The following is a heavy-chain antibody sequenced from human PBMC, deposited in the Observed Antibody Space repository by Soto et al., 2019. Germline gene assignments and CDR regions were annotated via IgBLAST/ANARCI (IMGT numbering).Heavy chain of an antibody. CDR2: IWYDGSNK. D-gene: IGHD6-6*01. J-gene: IGHJ6*03. Sequence: GGSLRLSCAASGFTFSSYGMHWVRQAPGKGLEWVAVIWYDGSNKYYADSVKGRFTISRDNSKNTLYLQMNSLRAEDTAVYYCARGPSRAVAALGDFYYYYMDVWGKGTTVTVSS. V-gene: IGHV3-33*01. CDR1: GFTFSSYG. CDR3: ARGPSRAVAALGDFYYYYMDV.